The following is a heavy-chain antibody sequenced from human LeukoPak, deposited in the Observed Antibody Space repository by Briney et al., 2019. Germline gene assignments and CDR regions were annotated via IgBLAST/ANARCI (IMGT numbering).Heavy chain of an antibody. J-gene: IGHJ5*02. CDR3: VRDASSTQSSGSWFDP. Sequence: GGSLRLSCAAYGFTFSHYSMHWVRQAPGKGLEWVSVIYSGDSTYYTDSVKGRFTISRDNSKNTLYLQMNTLRAEDTAVYYCVRDASSTQSSGSWFDPWGQGTLVTVSS. V-gene: IGHV3-53*01. CDR1: GFTFSHYS. CDR2: IYSGDST. D-gene: IGHD2-2*01.